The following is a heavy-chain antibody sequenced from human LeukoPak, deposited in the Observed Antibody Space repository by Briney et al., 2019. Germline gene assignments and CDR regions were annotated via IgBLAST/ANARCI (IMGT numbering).Heavy chain of an antibody. J-gene: IGHJ4*02. V-gene: IGHV1-69*06. D-gene: IGHD4-11*01. CDR3: ARDDYRAPFDY. CDR1: GGTFSSYA. CDR2: IIPIFGTA. Sequence: SVKVSCNASGGTFSSYAISRVRQPPGQGLEWMGRIIPIFGTANYAQKFQGRVTITADKSTSTAYMELSSLRSEDTAVYYCARDDYRAPFDYWGQGTLVTVSS.